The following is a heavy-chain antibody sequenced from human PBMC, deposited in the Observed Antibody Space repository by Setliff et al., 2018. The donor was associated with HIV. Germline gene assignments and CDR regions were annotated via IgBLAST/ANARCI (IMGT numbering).Heavy chain of an antibody. J-gene: IGHJ3*01. CDR1: GGSFSTYY. D-gene: IGHD3-22*01. CDR3: ARARITMTGGRLEPYAFDR. V-gene: IGHV4-4*07. CDR2: VHSTGTT. Sequence: PSETLSLTCTVSGGSFSTYYWSWIRQPAGEGLEYIGRVHSTGTTIYNPSLKSRVTMSVDTSKNQLSLKLRSVTAADTAVYYCARARITMTGGRLEPYAFDRWGQGT.